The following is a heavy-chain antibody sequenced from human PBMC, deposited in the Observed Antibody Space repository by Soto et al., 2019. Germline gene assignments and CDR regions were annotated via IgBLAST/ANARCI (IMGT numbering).Heavy chain of an antibody. Sequence: GGSLRLSCAASGFTFSTYAMTWVRQAPGKGLEWVSAISGSGDSTYYADSVKGRFTISRDNSKNTLYLQMNSLRAEDTAVYYCAKCIVMVARPRRYFVFWYPATL. CDR2: ISGSGDST. V-gene: IGHV3-23*01. CDR3: AKCIVMVARPRRYFVF. J-gene: IGHJ4*02. D-gene: IGHD2-8*01. CDR1: GFTFSTYA.